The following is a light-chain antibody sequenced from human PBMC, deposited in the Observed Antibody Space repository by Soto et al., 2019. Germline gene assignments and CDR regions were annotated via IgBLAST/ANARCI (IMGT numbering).Light chain of an antibody. CDR2: GAS. CDR1: QSVSSTS. CDR3: PQYGSSIT. V-gene: IGKV3-20*01. J-gene: IGKJ5*01. Sequence: EIVLTQSPGTLSLSPGERATLSCMPIQSVSSTSLAWYQQKPGQATRLIIYGASSRATGIPARFSGSGSGTDFTLNIRRLEPEDFAVYHCPQYGSSITFGKGPRWRL.